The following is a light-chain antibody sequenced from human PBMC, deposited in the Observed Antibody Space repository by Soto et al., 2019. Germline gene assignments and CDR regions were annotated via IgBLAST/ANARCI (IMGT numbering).Light chain of an antibody. CDR2: DVR. V-gene: IGLV2-11*01. Sequence: QSVLTQPRSVSGSPGQSVTISCTGTSSDVGGYNYVSWYQQHPGKAPKLMIYDVRKRPSGVPDRFSGSKSGTTASLTISGLQAEDEADYYCCSYAGSYPSYVFGTGTKVTVL. CDR1: SSDVGGYNY. J-gene: IGLJ1*01. CDR3: CSYAGSYPSYV.